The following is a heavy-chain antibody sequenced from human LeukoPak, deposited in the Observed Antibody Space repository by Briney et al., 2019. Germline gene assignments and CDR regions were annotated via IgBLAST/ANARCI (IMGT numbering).Heavy chain of an antibody. V-gene: IGHV4-34*01. D-gene: IGHD5-18*01. J-gene: IGHJ4*02. CDR3: ARSVVSFMVKPFDY. Sequence: PSETLSLTCAVHSGSFSDYYWSWIRQPPGKGLEWIGEINHSGGTNHNPSLKSRVTISVDTSKNQFSLKLSSVTAADTAVYYCARSVVSFMVKPFDYWGQGTLVTVSS. CDR1: SGSFSDYY. CDR2: INHSGGT.